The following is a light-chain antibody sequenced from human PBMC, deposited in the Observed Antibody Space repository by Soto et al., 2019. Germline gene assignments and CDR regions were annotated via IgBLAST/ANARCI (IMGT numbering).Light chain of an antibody. V-gene: IGLV2-8*01. CDR1: SSYVGDYNY. CDR3: SSYAGSNNWV. CDR2: EVS. J-gene: IGLJ3*02. Sequence: QSARTQPPSASGSPGQSVTISCTGTSSYVGDYNYVSWYQQHPGKAPKLMIYEVSKRPSGVPDRFSGSKSGNTASLTVSGLQAEDEADYYCSSYAGSNNWVFGGGTKLTVL.